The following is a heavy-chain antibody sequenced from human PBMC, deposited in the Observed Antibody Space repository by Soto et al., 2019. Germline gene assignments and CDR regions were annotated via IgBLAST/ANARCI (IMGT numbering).Heavy chain of an antibody. J-gene: IGHJ6*03. CDR3: AKDGVYDYIWGSYRYWDYYYYYYMDV. D-gene: IGHD3-16*02. V-gene: IGHV3-30*18. CDR1: GFTFSSYG. CDR2: ISYDGSNK. Sequence: SLRLSCAASGFTFSSYGLHWVRQAPGKGLEWVAVISYDGSNKYYADSVKGRFTISRDNSKNTLYLQMNSLRAEDTAVYYCAKDGVYDYIWGSYRYWDYYYYYYMDVWGKGTTVTVSS.